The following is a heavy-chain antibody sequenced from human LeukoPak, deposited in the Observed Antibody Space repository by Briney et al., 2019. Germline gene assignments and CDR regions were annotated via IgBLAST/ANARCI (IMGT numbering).Heavy chain of an antibody. D-gene: IGHD1-26*01. Sequence: GGSWKSSWQASGSTFTPFPMDWVRQAQGKGLEWFPAIGGCGTGTYYAGSVNGRFTISRDNSKNTLYLEMNNLRAEDTAIYYCVSHPRSGRNFDYWGQGTLVTVSS. CDR3: VSHPRSGRNFDY. CDR1: GSTFTPFP. CDR2: IGGCGTGT. V-gene: IGHV3-23*01. J-gene: IGHJ4*02.